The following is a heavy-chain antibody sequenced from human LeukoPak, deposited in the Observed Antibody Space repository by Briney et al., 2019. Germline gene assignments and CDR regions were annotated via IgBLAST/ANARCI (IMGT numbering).Heavy chain of an antibody. CDR3: ARVPTYYDISGYYYY. CDR1: AFTINNYD. D-gene: IGHD3-22*01. CDR2: LSGSGDSI. Sequence: GYLTRYCSASAFTINNYDMNWVPQAQGMGLEGVSSLSGSGDSIYYADSVKGRFTISRDNAKNSLYLQMNSLRAEDTAVYYCARVPTYYDISGYYYYWGQGTLVTVSS. V-gene: IGHV3-48*03. J-gene: IGHJ4*02.